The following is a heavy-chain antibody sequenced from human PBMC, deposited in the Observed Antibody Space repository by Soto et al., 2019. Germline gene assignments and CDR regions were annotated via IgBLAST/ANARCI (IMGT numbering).Heavy chain of an antibody. CDR3: ARWGTTGGVEG. Sequence: QVQLVESGGGVVQPGTSLRLSCVGSGFTFRSFVIHWVRQAPGKGLEWVALTSYDGSNTYYDDSVQGRFTISRDNSRKPVDLQMESLRLEDTARYYCARWGTTGGVEGWGHGTLVYVSS. J-gene: IGHJ4*01. CDR2: TSYDGSNT. CDR1: GFTFRSFV. D-gene: IGHD3-16*01. V-gene: IGHV3-30*19.